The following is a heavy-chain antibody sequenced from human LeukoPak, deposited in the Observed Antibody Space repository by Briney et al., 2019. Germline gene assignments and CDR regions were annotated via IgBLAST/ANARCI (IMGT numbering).Heavy chain of an antibody. CDR1: GFTFSSYS. V-gene: IGHV3-21*01. J-gene: IGHJ4*02. Sequence: GGSLRLSCAASGFTFSSYSMNWVRQAPGKGLEWVSSISSSSSYIYYADSVKGRFTISRDNAKNSLYLQMNSLRAEDTAVYYCARGTTIFGVVTIKGFDYWGQGTLVTVSS. CDR2: ISSSSSYI. CDR3: ARGTTIFGVVTIKGFDY. D-gene: IGHD3-3*01.